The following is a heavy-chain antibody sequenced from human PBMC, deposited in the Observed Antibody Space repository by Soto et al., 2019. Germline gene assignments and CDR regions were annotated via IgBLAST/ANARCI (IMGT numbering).Heavy chain of an antibody. D-gene: IGHD2-15*01. CDR2: VYSSGNT. V-gene: IGHV4-4*07. CDR3: ARNIGSHAYAAVY. J-gene: IGHJ1*01. CDR1: GGSINSDW. Sequence: SETLSLACSVSGGSINSDWWSWIRQPAGKGLEWIGRVYSSGNTDYKPYLNSRATMSVETSTNQFSLKLTSVTAADTAVYYCARNIGSHAYAAVYGGQAIRVTVST.